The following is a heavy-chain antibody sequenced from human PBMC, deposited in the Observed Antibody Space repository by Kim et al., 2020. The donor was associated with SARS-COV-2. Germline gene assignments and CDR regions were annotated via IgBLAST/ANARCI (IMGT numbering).Heavy chain of an antibody. J-gene: IGHJ4*02. Sequence: SYTTYDAASVKGRFTISRDDSKNSLYLQMNGLKTEDTALYYCTRVASGGDNWGQGTLVTVSS. CDR3: TRVASGGDN. V-gene: IGHV3-72*01. D-gene: IGHD2-8*02. CDR2: SYTT.